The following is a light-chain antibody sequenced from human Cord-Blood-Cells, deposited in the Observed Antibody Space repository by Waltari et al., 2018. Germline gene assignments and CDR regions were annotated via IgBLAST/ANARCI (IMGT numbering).Light chain of an antibody. CDR3: QSYDSSLSGYV. CDR2: GNS. CDR1: SPNIGAGYA. Sequence: QSVLTQPPSVSGAPGPRVTISCTGSSPNIGAGYAVPWYQQLPGTAPKLLIYGNSNRPSGVPDRFSGSKSGTSASLAITGLQAEDEADYYCQSYDSSLSGYVFGTGTKVTVL. V-gene: IGLV1-40*01. J-gene: IGLJ1*01.